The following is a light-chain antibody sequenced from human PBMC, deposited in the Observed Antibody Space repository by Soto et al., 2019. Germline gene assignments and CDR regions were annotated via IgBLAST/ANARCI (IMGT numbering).Light chain of an antibody. Sequence: EIVMTQSPATLSVSPGERATLSCRASQSVSSSLAWYQHKPGQAPRLLIYGASIRTTGIPARFSGSGSGTEFTLTISSLQSEDFAADYCQQYSTRYTFGQGTKLEIK. CDR2: GAS. V-gene: IGKV3D-15*01. CDR1: QSVSSS. J-gene: IGKJ2*01. CDR3: QQYSTRYT.